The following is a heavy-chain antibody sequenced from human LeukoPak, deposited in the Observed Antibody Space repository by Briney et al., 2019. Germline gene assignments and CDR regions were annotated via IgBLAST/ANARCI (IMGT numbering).Heavy chain of an antibody. Sequence: TAGGSLRLSCAASGFTFSSYGMNWVRQAPGKGLEWVSSISSSSSYIYYADSVKGRFTISRDNAKNSLYLQMNSLRAEDTAVYYCARALPLNIVVVPAASDYWGRGTLVTVSS. J-gene: IGHJ4*02. CDR1: GFTFSSYG. D-gene: IGHD2-2*01. V-gene: IGHV3-21*01. CDR2: ISSSSSYI. CDR3: ARALPLNIVVVPAASDY.